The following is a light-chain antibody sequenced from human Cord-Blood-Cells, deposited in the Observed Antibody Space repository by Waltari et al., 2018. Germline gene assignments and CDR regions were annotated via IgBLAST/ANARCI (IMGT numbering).Light chain of an antibody. CDR3: QQSYSTRIT. Sequence: DIQMTQSPSSLSASVGDRVTITCRASQSISSYLNWYQQKPGTAPKLLIYAASSLQSGVPSRFSGSGSGTDFTLTISSLQPEDFATYYGQQSYSTRITFGQGTRLEIK. V-gene: IGKV1-39*01. CDR1: QSISSY. J-gene: IGKJ5*01. CDR2: AAS.